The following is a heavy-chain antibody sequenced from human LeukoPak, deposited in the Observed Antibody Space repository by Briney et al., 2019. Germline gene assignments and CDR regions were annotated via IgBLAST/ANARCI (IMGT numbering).Heavy chain of an antibody. CDR2: IYYSGST. Sequence: SETLSLTCTVSGGSISSYYWSWIWQPPGKGLEWIGYIYYSGSTNYNPSLKSRVTISVDTSKNQFSLKLSSVTAADTAVYYCARRIVLMVYAGYYYYMDVWGKGTTVTVSS. CDR1: GGSISSYY. D-gene: IGHD2-8*01. J-gene: IGHJ6*03. CDR3: ARRIVLMVYAGYYYYMDV. V-gene: IGHV4-59*08.